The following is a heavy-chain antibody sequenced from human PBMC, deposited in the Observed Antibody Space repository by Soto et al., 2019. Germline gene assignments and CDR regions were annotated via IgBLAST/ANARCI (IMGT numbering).Heavy chain of an antibody. D-gene: IGHD1-1*01. CDR1: GGSFSGYY. CDR3: ARGKGTRKLSPKSTYYGMDV. Sequence: PSETLSLTCAVYGGSFSGYYWSWIRQPPGKGLEWIGEINHSGSTNYNPSLKSRVTISVDTSKNQFSLKLSSVTAADTAVYYCARGKGTRKLSPKSTYYGMDVWGQGTTVTVSS. J-gene: IGHJ6*02. CDR2: INHSGST. V-gene: IGHV4-34*01.